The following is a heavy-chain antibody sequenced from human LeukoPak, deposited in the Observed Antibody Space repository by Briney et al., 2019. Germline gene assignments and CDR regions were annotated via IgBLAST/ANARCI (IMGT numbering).Heavy chain of an antibody. CDR3: ARGGYYDFWSGYYTHYFDY. CDR2: INHSGST. V-gene: IGHV4-34*01. J-gene: IGHJ4*02. CDR1: GGSFSGYY. D-gene: IGHD3-3*01. Sequence: SETLSLTCAVYGGSFSGYYWSWIRQPPGKGLEWIGEINHSGSTNYNPSLKSRVTISVDTSKNQFSLKLSSVTAADTAVYYCARGGYYDFWSGYYTHYFDYWGQGTLVTVSS.